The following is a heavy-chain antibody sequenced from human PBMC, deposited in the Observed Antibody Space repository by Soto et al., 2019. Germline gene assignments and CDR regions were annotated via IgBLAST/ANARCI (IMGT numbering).Heavy chain of an antibody. J-gene: IGHJ6*02. V-gene: IGHV4-59*01. Sequence: SETLSLTCTVSGGSISRYYWSWIRQPPGKGLEWIGYIYYSGSTNYNPSLKSRVTISVDTSKNQFSLKLSSVTAADTAVYYCARINWDRGYYYYGMDVWGQGTTVTVSS. CDR2: IYYSGST. CDR3: ARINWDRGYYYYGMDV. CDR1: GGSISRYY. D-gene: IGHD1-1*01.